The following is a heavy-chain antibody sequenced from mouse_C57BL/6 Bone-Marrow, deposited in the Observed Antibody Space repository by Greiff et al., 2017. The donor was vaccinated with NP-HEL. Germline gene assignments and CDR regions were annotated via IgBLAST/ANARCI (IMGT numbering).Heavy chain of an antibody. D-gene: IGHD3-2*02. V-gene: IGHV1-69*01. Sequence: QVQLQQPGAELVMPGASVKLSCKASGYTFTSYWMDWVKQRPGQGLEWIGEIDPSDSYTNYNQKFKGKSTLTVDKSSSTAYMQLSSLTSEASAVYYSARGSSGSPFAYWGQGTLVTVSA. CDR2: IDPSDSYT. CDR3: ARGSSGSPFAY. CDR1: GYTFTSYW. J-gene: IGHJ3*01.